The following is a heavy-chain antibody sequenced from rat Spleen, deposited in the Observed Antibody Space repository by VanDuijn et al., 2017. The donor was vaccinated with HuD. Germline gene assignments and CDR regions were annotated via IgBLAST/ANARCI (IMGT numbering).Heavy chain of an antibody. CDR1: GFTFSNYD. CDR3: TRGPTRFDY. CDR2: ISPSGGST. J-gene: IGHJ2*01. Sequence: EVQLVESGGGLVQPGRSMKLSCAASGFTFSNYDMAWVRQAPTKGLEWVASISPSGGSTYYRDSVKGRFTISRANAENTVYLQMYSLRPEDTATYYCTRGPTRFDYWGQGVMVTVSS. V-gene: IGHV5-25*01. D-gene: IGHD1-10*01.